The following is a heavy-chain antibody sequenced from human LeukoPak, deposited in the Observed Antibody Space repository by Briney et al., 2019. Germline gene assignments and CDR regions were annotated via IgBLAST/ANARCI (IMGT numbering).Heavy chain of an antibody. CDR2: IYTSGST. CDR3: ASYELGGDYALHWYFDL. J-gene: IGHJ2*01. Sequence: SETLSLTCTVSGGSISSYYWSWIRQPAGKGLEWIGRIYTSGSTNYNPSLKSRVTMSVDTSKNQFSLKLSSVTAPATAVYYCASYELGGDYALHWYFDLWGRGTLVTVSS. V-gene: IGHV4-4*07. CDR1: GGSISSYY. D-gene: IGHD4-17*01.